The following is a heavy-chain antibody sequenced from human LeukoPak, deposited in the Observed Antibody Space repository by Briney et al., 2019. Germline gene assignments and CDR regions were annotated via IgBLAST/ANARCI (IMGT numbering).Heavy chain of an antibody. CDR2: IYTRGST. V-gene: IGHV4-4*07. CDR1: GGSISNDY. D-gene: IGHD3-10*01. Sequence: SETLSLTCTVSGGSISNDYWSWFRQAPGKELEWIGGIYTRGSTNYNPSLKSRVTISLDKSKKQFSLNLNSVTAADAAVYYCAGGGTYGSGRNQHTTLDYWGQGTLVTVSS. CDR3: AGGGTYGSGRNQHTTLDY. J-gene: IGHJ4*02.